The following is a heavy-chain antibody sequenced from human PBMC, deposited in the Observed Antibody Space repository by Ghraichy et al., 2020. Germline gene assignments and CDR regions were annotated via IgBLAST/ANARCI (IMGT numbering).Heavy chain of an antibody. V-gene: IGHV4-39*01. Sequence: SETLSLTCTVSGGSISSSSYYWGWIRQPPGKGLEWIGSIYYSGSTYYNPSLKSRVTISVDTSKNQFSLKLSSVTAADTAVYYCARTKRRDRPPAGWFDPWGQGTLVTVSS. J-gene: IGHJ5*02. CDR3: ARTKRRDRPPAGWFDP. CDR1: GGSISSSSYY. CDR2: IYYSGST.